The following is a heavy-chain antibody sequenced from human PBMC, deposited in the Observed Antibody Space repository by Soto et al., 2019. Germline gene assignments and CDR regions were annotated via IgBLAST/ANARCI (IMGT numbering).Heavy chain of an antibody. V-gene: IGHV1-69*08. CDR3: ARDPSDIVVVPAAMAGDDAFDI. CDR1: GGTFSSYT. CDR2: IIPILGIA. D-gene: IGHD2-2*01. J-gene: IGHJ3*02. Sequence: QVQLVQSGAEVKKPGSSVKVSCKASGGTFSSYTISWVRQAPGQGLEWMGRIIPILGIANYAQKFQGRVTITADKSTSXXYXEXXSLRSEDTAVYYCARDPSDIVVVPAAMAGDDAFDIWGQGTMVTVSS.